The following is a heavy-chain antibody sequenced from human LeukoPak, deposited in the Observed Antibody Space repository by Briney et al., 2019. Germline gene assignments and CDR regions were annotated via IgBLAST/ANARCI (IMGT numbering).Heavy chain of an antibody. V-gene: IGHV3-33*01. CDR2: IWYDGSNK. Sequence: GRSLRLSRAQSVFTLSRYGMQWVPHAPGRGLERGAVIWYDGSNKYYADSVKGRFTISRDNSKNTVYLQMNSLRVEDTAVYYCARKLPQGGGYTYGLDYWGQGTLVTVSS. D-gene: IGHD5-18*01. J-gene: IGHJ4*02. CDR1: VFTLSRYG. CDR3: ARKLPQGGGYTYGLDY.